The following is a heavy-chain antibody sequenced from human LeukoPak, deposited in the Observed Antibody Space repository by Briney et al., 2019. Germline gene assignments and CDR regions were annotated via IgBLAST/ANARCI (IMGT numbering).Heavy chain of an antibody. D-gene: IGHD1-20*01. Sequence: ASVKVSCKASGYTFISYYIHWVRQAPGQGLEWMGLINPSSGNTPYAQQFQGRVTMTRDTSTSTVYMELSRLRSEDTAVYYCARHSLIGTTPFDYWGQGTLVTVPS. CDR3: ARHSLIGTTPFDY. V-gene: IGHV1-46*01. J-gene: IGHJ4*02. CDR1: GYTFISYY. CDR2: INPSSGNT.